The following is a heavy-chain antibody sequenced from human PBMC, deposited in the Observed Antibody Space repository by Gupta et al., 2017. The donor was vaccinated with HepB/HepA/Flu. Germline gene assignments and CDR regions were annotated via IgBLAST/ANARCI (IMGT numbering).Heavy chain of an antibody. CDR3: ATNYVYYYDSNDI. CDR1: GFTVSDNY. Sequence: EVQLVESGGGLVQPGGSLRLSCAASGFTVSDNYINWVRQDPGKGLEWVSTIYAGGGTYYADYVKDRFTTSRDSSKNTMFLPMNSLTAEDTAVYYCATNYVYYYDSNDIWGQGTMVTVSS. J-gene: IGHJ3*02. V-gene: IGHV3-66*01. CDR2: IYAGGGT. D-gene: IGHD3-22*01.